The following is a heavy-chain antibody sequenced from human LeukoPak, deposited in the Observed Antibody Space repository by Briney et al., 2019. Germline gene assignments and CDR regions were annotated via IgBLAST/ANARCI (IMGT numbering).Heavy chain of an antibody. J-gene: IGHJ6*02. CDR2: ISSSSSYI. CDR1: GFTVSSNY. CDR3: ARDHSSSGMDV. Sequence: GGSLRLSCAASGFTVSSNYMSWVRQAPGKGLEWVSSISSSSSYIYYADSVKGRFTISRDNAKNSLYLQMNSLRAEDTAVYYCARDHSSSGMDVWGQGTTVTVSS. V-gene: IGHV3-21*01.